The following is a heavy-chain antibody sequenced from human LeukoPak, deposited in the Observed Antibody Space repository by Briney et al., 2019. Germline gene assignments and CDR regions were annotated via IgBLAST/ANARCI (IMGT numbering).Heavy chain of an antibody. V-gene: IGHV1-46*01. CDR3: ARDVGGYSSGWDAFDI. Sequence: ASVKVPCKASGYTFTSYYMHWVRQAPGQGLEWMGIINPSGGSTSYAQKFQGRVTMTRDTSTSTVYMELSSLRSEDTAVYYCARDVGGYSSGWDAFDIWGQGTMVTVSS. D-gene: IGHD6-19*01. CDR2: INPSGGST. CDR1: GYTFTSYY. J-gene: IGHJ3*02.